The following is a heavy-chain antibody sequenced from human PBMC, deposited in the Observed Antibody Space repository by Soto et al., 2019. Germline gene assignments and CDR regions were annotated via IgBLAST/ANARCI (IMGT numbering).Heavy chain of an antibody. CDR3: AGRVRKWGFDP. CDR2: MNPNRGNT. CDR1: GYTFTSSD. J-gene: IGHJ5*02. V-gene: IGHV1-8*01. Sequence: QVQLVQSGAEVKKPGASVKVSCKASGYTFTSSDINWVRQATGQGLEWMGWMNPNRGNTGYAQKFQGRVTMTRNTSISTAHMQLSSLRSEETPVYCGAGRVRKWGFDPWGQGTLVTVSS. D-gene: IGHD2-21*01.